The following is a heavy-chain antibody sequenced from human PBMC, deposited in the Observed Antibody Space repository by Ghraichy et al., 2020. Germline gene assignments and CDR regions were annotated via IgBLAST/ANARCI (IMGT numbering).Heavy chain of an antibody. CDR1: GFTFSGST. CDR3: ARDSSTFSY. J-gene: IGHJ4*02. Sequence: ETLSLTCGASGFTFSGSTMSWVRQAPGKGLEWVSSITSPSNTIYYADSVKGRFTISRDNAKNSLFLQMNSLRDEDTAVYYCARDSSTFSYWGQGTLVTVSS. D-gene: IGHD2-2*01. CDR2: ITSPSNTI. V-gene: IGHV3-48*02.